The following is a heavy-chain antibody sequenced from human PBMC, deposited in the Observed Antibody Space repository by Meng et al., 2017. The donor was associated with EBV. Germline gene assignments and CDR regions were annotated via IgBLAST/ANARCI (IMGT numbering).Heavy chain of an antibody. CDR3: ARDGRLYDTPSPFDY. D-gene: IGHD3-22*01. J-gene: IGHJ4*02. V-gene: IGHV1-18*01. Sequence: QVQLVQSGGEVMKPGASVKVSCKASGYTFTSYGISWVRQAPGQGLEWMGWISAYNGNTNYAQKLQGRVTMTTDTSTSTAYMELRSLRSDDTAVYYCARDGRLYDTPSPFDYWGQGTLVTVSS. CDR2: ISAYNGNT. CDR1: GYTFTSYG.